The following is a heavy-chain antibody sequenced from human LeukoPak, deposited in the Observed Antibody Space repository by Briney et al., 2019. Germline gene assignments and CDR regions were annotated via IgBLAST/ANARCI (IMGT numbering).Heavy chain of an antibody. CDR3: ARAPSEIGGYYPEYFRH. D-gene: IGHD3-22*01. CDR1: GFTFSRYW. Sequence: GGSLRLSCAASGFTFSRYWMHWVRQAPGKGLVWVSRIKSDGSTRYADSVKGRFTISRDNAKNTVSLQMNSLRAEDTGVYYCARAPSEIGGYYPEYFRHWGKGTLVTVSP. CDR2: IKSDGST. J-gene: IGHJ1*01. V-gene: IGHV3-74*01.